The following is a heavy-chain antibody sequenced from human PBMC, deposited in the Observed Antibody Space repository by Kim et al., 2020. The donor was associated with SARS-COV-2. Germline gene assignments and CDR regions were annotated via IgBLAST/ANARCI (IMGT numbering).Heavy chain of an antibody. CDR3: ARSETDLTGPDY. V-gene: IGHV4-4*02. CDR1: GGSISSSNW. J-gene: IGHJ4*02. CDR2: IYHSGST. D-gene: IGHD3-9*01. Sequence: SETLSLTCAVSGGSISSSNWWSWVRHPPGKGLEWIGEIYHSGSTNYNPSLKSRVTISVDKSKNQFSLKLSSVTAADTAVYYCARSETDLTGPDYWGQGTLVTVSS.